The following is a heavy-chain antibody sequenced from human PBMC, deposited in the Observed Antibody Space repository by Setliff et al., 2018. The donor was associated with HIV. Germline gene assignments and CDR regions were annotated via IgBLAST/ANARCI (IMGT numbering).Heavy chain of an antibody. CDR1: GFTFRDNW. V-gene: IGHV3-74*01. J-gene: IGHJ4*02. CDR3: ARAPPTTVVNFFDS. CDR2: INSGGSDI. D-gene: IGHD4-17*01. Sequence: GGSLRLSCAASGFTFRDNWMHWVRQAPGKGLMWVSRINSGGSDITYADSVKGRFIISRDNAKNTLYLHMHTLRAEDTAVYYCARAPPTTVVNFFDSWGQGTLVTVSS.